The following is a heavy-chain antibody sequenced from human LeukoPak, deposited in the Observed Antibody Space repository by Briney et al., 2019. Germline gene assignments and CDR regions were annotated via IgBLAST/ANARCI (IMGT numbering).Heavy chain of an antibody. CDR2: IYTSGST. CDR3: AGLSGSSWYEPFDY. CDR1: GGSISSYY. Sequence: SETLSLTCTVSGGSISSYYWSWIRQPAGKGLEWIGRIYTSGSTNYNPSLKSRVTISVDTSKNQFSLKLSSVTAADTAVYYCAGLSGSSWYEPFDYWGQGTLVTVSS. D-gene: IGHD6-13*01. J-gene: IGHJ4*02. V-gene: IGHV4-4*07.